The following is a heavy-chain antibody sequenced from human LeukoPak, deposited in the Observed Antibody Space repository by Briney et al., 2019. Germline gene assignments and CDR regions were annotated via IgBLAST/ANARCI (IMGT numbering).Heavy chain of an antibody. CDR3: ARGRRAGFWSGYSPFDY. CDR2: INHSGST. V-gene: IGHV4-34*01. CDR1: GGSFSGYY. J-gene: IGHJ4*02. Sequence: PSETLSLTCAVYGGSFSGYYWSWLRQPPGKGLEWLGEINHSGSTNYNPSLKSRVTISVDTSKNQFSLKLSSVTAADTAVYYCARGRRAGFWSGYSPFDYWGQGTLVTVSS. D-gene: IGHD3-3*01.